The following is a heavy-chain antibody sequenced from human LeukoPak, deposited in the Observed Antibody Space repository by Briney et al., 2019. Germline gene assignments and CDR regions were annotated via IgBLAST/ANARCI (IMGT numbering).Heavy chain of an antibody. CDR1: GYTFTDYC. Sequence: ASVKVSCKASGYTFTDYCINWVRQAPGQGLEWIGWINPNSGDTNYAQKFQDRVTMTRDTSISTAYIELNFLRSDDTAVFYCARGDYYGSPKVVAAWGQGTLVTVSS. V-gene: IGHV1-2*02. D-gene: IGHD3-10*01. CDR3: ARGDYYGSPKVVAA. J-gene: IGHJ5*02. CDR2: INPNSGDT.